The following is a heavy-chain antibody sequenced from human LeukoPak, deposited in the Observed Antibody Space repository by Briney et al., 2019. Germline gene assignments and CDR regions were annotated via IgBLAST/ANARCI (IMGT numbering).Heavy chain of an antibody. J-gene: IGHJ5*02. CDR3: ARVSPRWGYCSGTSCSTRTGSRFDP. V-gene: IGHV1-18*04. CDR1: GYTFTSYG. D-gene: IGHD2-2*01. CDR2: ISAYNGNT. Sequence: ASVKVSCKASGYTFTSYGISWVRQAPGQGLEWMGWISAYNGNTNYAQKLQSRVTMTTDTSTSTAYMELRSLRSDDTAVYYCARVSPRWGYCSGTSCSTRTGSRFDPWGQGTLVTVSS.